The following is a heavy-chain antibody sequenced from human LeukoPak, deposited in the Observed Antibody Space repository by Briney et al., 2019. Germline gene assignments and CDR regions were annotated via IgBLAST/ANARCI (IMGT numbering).Heavy chain of an antibody. Sequence: SETLSLTCAVYGGSFSGYYWGWIRQPPGKGLEWIGSIYYSGSTYYNPSLKSRVTISVDTSKNQFSLKLSSVTAADTAVYYCARVGSGWYYYYMDVWGKGTTVTVSS. D-gene: IGHD6-19*01. V-gene: IGHV4-34*01. CDR1: GGSFSGYY. J-gene: IGHJ6*03. CDR2: IYYSGST. CDR3: ARVGSGWYYYYMDV.